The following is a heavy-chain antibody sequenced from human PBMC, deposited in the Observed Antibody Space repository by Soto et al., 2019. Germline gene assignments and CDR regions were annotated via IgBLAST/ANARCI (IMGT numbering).Heavy chain of an antibody. Sequence: QVQLVQSGAEVKKPGSSVKVSCKASGDTFSSYAISWVRQAPGQGLEWMGGISPIIGTANYAQKFQGRVTITADESTSTAYMELSSLRSEDTAVYYCARGLLTMVRGVIGWFDPWGQGTLVTVSS. CDR3: ARGLLTMVRGVIGWFDP. V-gene: IGHV1-69*01. CDR1: GDTFSSYA. D-gene: IGHD3-10*01. CDR2: ISPIIGTA. J-gene: IGHJ5*02.